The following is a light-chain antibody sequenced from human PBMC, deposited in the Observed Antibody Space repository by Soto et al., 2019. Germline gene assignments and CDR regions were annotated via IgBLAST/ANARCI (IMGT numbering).Light chain of an antibody. CDR3: HHFGSLPET. CDR1: QSVASSY. CDR2: SAS. J-gene: IGKJ1*01. V-gene: IGKV3-20*01. Sequence: EVVLTQSPGTLSLSPGERVTLSCRASQSVASSYLAWYQQKPDRAPRLLFYSASSRATGIPDRFSGSGSGTDFTLTISRLEPEDFAVYYCHHFGSLPETFGQGTNVE.